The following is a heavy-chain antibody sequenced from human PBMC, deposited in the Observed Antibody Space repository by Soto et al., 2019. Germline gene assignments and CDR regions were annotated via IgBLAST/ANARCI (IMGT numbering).Heavy chain of an antibody. Sequence: PGESLKISCQGSGYSFASYWIGWVRQMPGKDLEWMGIIYPGDSDTRYSPSFQGQVTISADKSLRTAYLQWTSLKASDPALYYCARTRSFTLGFYYDGMDVWGQGTTVTVSS. V-gene: IGHV5-51*01. CDR3: ARTRSFTLGFYYDGMDV. CDR2: IYPGDSDT. D-gene: IGHD6-6*01. J-gene: IGHJ6*02. CDR1: GYSFASYW.